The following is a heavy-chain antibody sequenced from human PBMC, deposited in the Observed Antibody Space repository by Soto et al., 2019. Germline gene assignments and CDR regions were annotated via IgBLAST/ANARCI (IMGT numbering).Heavy chain of an antibody. J-gene: IGHJ6*02. Sequence: PSETLSLTCTVSGGSISSGKYYWSWIRQPPGKGLEWIGYIFYSGGTSYNPSHKSRLTMSVDTSKNQFSLKLSSVTAADTAVYYCARGGNYYASRTYYGLDVWGQGTTVTVSS. V-gene: IGHV4-30-4*01. CDR3: ARGGNYYASRTYYGLDV. D-gene: IGHD3-22*01. CDR2: IFYSGGT. CDR1: GGSISSGKYY.